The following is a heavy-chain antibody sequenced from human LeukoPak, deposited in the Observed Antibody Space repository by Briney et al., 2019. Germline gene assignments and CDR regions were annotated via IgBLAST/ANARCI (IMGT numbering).Heavy chain of an antibody. J-gene: IGHJ4*02. Sequence: SETLSLTCAVYGGSFSGYYWSRIRQPPGKGLEWIGEINHSGSTNYNPPLKSRVTISVDTSKNQFSLKLSSVTAADTAVYYCARMGITMVRGVIGYWGQGTLVTVSS. CDR2: INHSGST. CDR1: GGSFSGYY. CDR3: ARMGITMVRGVIGY. V-gene: IGHV4-34*01. D-gene: IGHD3-10*01.